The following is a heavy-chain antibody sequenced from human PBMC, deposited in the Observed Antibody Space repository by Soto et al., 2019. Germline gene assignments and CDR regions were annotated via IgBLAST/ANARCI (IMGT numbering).Heavy chain of an antibody. Sequence: EVQLVESGGGLVQPGGSLRLSCAASGFTFSSYSMNWVRQAPGKGLEWVSYISSSSSTIYYADSVKGRFTISRDNAKNSLYLQMNSLRADDTAVYYCARFSTSCLWPLDYWGQGALVTVSS. CDR2: ISSSSSTI. CDR1: GFTFSSYS. CDR3: ARFSTSCLWPLDY. V-gene: IGHV3-48*01. J-gene: IGHJ4*02. D-gene: IGHD2-2*01.